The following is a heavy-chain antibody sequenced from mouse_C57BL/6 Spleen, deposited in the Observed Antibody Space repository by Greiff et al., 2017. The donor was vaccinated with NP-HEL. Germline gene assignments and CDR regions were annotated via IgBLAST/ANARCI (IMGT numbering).Heavy chain of an antibody. V-gene: IGHV1-39*01. CDR2: INPNYGTT. D-gene: IGHD1-1*01. CDR1: GYSFPHYN. Sequence: EVQLQQSGPELVKPGASVKISCKASGYSFPHYNMNWVKQSTGKSLEWVGVINPNYGTTSYNQKFKGKATLTVDQSSSTAYMQLNSLTSEDSAVYYCARLGDYYGSSYAYWGQGTTLTVSS. CDR3: ARLGDYYGSSYAY. J-gene: IGHJ2*01.